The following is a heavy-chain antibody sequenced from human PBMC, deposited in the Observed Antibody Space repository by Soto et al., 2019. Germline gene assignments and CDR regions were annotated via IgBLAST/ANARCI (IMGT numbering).Heavy chain of an antibody. V-gene: IGHV4-30-4*01. D-gene: IGHD5-12*01. CDR2: IYHSGST. CDR3: ARDASGYGDNWFDP. J-gene: IGHJ5*02. CDR1: GGSISSGDYY. Sequence: PSETLSLTCTVSGGSISSGDYYWSWIRQPPGKGLEWIGYIYHSGSTNYNPSLKSRVTISVDKSKNQFSLKLSSVTAADTAVYYCARDASGYGDNWFDPWGQGTLVTVSS.